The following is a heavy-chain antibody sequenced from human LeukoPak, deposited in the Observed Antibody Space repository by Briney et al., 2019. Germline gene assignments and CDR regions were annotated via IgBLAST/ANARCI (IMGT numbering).Heavy chain of an antibody. J-gene: IGHJ5*02. V-gene: IGHV3-7*04. CDR2: IKQDGSEK. Sequence: GSLRLSCVASGFIFSNYWMSWVRQAPGKGLEWVANIKQDGSEKYYVDSVKGRFTISRDNAKNSLYLQMNSLRAEDTAVYYCARARLGYSYGSWGQGTLVTVSS. CDR3: ARARLGYSYGS. CDR1: GFIFSNYW. D-gene: IGHD5-18*01.